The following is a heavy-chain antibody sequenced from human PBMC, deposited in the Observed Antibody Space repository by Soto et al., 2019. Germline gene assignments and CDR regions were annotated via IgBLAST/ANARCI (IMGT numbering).Heavy chain of an antibody. J-gene: IGHJ5*02. CDR2: IGRVGTDR. D-gene: IGHD1-20*01. CDR3: AEDAGADNRKWDLFAP. V-gene: IGHV3-23*01. CDR1: GFSFSDYA. Sequence: DVQLFESGGGLVQPGGSLRLSCAASGFSFSDYAMTWVRQAPGKGPEWVSSIGRVGTDRYYADSVKGRFTISRDNSKKALLFRMSSRRSADTPVYYWAEDAGADNRKWDLFAPWGQGTQVTVSS.